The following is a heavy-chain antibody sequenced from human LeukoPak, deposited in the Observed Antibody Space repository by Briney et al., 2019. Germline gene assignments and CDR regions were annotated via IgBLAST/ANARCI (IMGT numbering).Heavy chain of an antibody. CDR3: AKRLNGYDFWSAQGDY. CDR1: GFTLRSYA. J-gene: IGHJ4*02. D-gene: IGHD3-3*01. V-gene: IGHV3-21*01. CDR2: ISTTSNEI. Sequence: GGSLRLSCAASGFTLRSYAMNWVRQAPGKGLEWVSVISTTSNEIYYADSVKGRFTISRDNSKNSLYLQMYSPRAEDTAVYYCAKRLNGYDFWSAQGDYWGQGTLVTVSS.